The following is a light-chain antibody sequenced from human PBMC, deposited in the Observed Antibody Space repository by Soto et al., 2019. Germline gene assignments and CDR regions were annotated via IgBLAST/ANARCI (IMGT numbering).Light chain of an antibody. CDR3: NSYTTTATWL. Sequence: QSALTQPASVSGSPGQSITISCTGTSSDVGAYNFVSWYQHHPGKAPQLIIYDVNNRPSGVSDRFSGSKSGNTASLTISGLQAEDEADYYCNSYTTTATWLFGGGTKLTVL. V-gene: IGLV2-14*03. J-gene: IGLJ2*01. CDR1: SSDVGAYNF. CDR2: DVN.